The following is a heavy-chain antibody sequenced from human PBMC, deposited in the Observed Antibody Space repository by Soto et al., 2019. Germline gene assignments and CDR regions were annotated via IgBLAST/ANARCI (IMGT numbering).Heavy chain of an antibody. Sequence: GGSLRLSCAASGFTFRSYPISGVRQAPGKGLEWVSTISGGGENTYYADAVKGRFTVSRDNSKSTVDLQLDSLRVEDTALYYCVEARCYDTLTGSFCYFDFWAQGA. J-gene: IGHJ5*01. V-gene: IGHV3-23*01. D-gene: IGHD3-9*01. CDR3: VEARCYDTLTGSFCYFDF. CDR2: ISGGGENT. CDR1: GFTFRSYP.